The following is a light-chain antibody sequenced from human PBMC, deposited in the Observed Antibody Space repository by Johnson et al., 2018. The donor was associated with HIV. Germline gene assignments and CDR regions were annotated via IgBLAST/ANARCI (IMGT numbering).Light chain of an antibody. CDR3: AAWDDSLNGPV. V-gene: IGLV1-47*01. J-gene: IGLJ1*01. CDR1: SSNIGNNY. Sequence: QSVLTQPPSVSAAPGQKVTISCSGSSSNIGNNYVSWYQQLPGTAPKLLIYRNNQRPSGVPDRFSGSKSGTSASLAISGLQAEDEADYYCAAWDDSLNGPVFGTGTKVTVL. CDR2: RNN.